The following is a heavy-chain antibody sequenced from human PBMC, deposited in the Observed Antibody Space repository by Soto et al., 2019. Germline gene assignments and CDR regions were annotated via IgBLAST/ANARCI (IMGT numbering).Heavy chain of an antibody. CDR1: GYTFTSYA. D-gene: IGHD3-22*01. J-gene: IGHJ4*02. Sequence: ASVKVSFKASGYTFTSYAMHWVRQAPGQRLEWMGWINAGNGNTKYSQKFQGRVTITRDTSASTAYMELSSLRSEVTSVYYCARGYYDSSVYSPLDYWGQGTLVTV. V-gene: IGHV1-3*01. CDR3: ARGYYDSSVYSPLDY. CDR2: INAGNGNT.